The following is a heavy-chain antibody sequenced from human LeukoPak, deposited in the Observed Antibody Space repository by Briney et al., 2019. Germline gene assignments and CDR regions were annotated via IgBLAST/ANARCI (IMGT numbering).Heavy chain of an antibody. D-gene: IGHD6-19*01. J-gene: IGHJ4*02. V-gene: IGHV4-39*01. CDR2: IYYSGST. Sequence: PSETLSLTCTVSGGSISSSSYYWGWIRQPPGKGLEWIGRIYYSGSTYYNPSLKSRVTISVDTSKNQFSLKLSSVTAADTAVYYCARYIGGIAVAGTAVDYWGQGTLVTVSS. CDR1: GGSISSSSYY. CDR3: ARYIGGIAVAGTAVDY.